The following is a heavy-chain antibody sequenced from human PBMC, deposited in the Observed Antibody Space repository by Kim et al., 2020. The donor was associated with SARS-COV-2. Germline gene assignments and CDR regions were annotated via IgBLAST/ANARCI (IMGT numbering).Heavy chain of an antibody. Sequence: SETLSLTCTVSGGSISSGGYYWGWIRQHPGKGLEWIGYVYYSGSTYYNPSLKSRVTISVDTSKNQFSLKLSSVTAADTAVYYCARARSRSFEWFYGMDAWGQGTPVTVSS. CDR2: VYYSGST. CDR1: GGSISSGGYY. V-gene: IGHV4-31*03. CDR3: ARARSRSFEWFYGMDA. D-gene: IGHD3-3*01. J-gene: IGHJ6*02.